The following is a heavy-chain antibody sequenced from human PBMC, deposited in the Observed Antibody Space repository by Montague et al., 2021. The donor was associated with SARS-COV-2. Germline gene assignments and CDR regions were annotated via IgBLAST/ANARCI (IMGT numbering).Heavy chain of an antibody. J-gene: IGHJ4*03. CDR2: IYHSGST. CDR1: GGSINSSYW. Sequence: SETLSLTCAVSGGSINSSYWWCWVRQPPGKGLELIWEIYHSGSTYYRPLLKTRVTMSVDKSKNQFSLQMSSVTAADTVMYYCTSLTGATYEWGQGTLVTVSS. D-gene: IGHD1-20*01. V-gene: IGHV4-4*02. CDR3: TSLTGATYE.